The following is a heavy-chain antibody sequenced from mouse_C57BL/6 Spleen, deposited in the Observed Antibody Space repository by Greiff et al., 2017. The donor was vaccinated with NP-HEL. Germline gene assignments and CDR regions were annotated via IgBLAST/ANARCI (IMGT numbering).Heavy chain of an antibody. Sequence: QQPGQGLEWIGRIHPSDSDTNYNQKFKGKATLTVDKSSSTAYMQLSSLTSEDSAVYYCAIPPYSNYEEWFAYWGQGTLVTVSA. CDR3: AIPPYSNYEEWFAY. CDR2: IHPSDSDT. J-gene: IGHJ3*01. V-gene: IGHV1-74*01. D-gene: IGHD2-5*01.